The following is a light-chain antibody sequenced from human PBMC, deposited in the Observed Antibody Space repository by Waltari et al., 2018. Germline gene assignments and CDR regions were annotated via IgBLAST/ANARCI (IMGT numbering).Light chain of an antibody. CDR3: QQYGSSPWT. CDR2: GAS. CDR1: QSVSSY. V-gene: IGKV3-20*01. J-gene: IGKJ1*01. Sequence: EIVLTQSPGTLSLSPGERATLSCRASQSVSSYLAWDQQKPGQAPRLLIYGASSRATGIPDSFSGSGSGTDFTLTISRLEPEDFAVYYCQQYGSSPWTFGQGTKVEIK.